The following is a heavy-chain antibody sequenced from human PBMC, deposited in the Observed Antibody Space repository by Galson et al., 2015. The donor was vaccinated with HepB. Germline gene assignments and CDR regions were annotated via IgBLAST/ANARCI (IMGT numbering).Heavy chain of an antibody. CDR1: GFTFSSSA. D-gene: IGHD2-15*01. Sequence: SLRLSCAASGFTFSSSAMSWFRQAPGKGLEWVSAIGTTGLDTYYRDSVKGRFTISRDNSKNTLSLQMNSLRAEDTALYYCGKAVLGYCTSGTCYSSDYWGHGTLVTVSS. CDR3: GKAVLGYCTSGTCYSSDY. CDR2: IGTTGLDT. V-gene: IGHV3-23*01. J-gene: IGHJ4*01.